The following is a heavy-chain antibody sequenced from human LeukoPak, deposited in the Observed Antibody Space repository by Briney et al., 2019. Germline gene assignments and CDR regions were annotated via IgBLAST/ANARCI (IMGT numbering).Heavy chain of an antibody. D-gene: IGHD3-22*01. CDR3: ARGGRGPAVNYYDSSGYSSALGV. CDR1: GFTFSSYA. CDR2: ISYDGSNK. Sequence: GGSLRLSCAASGFTFSSYAMHWVRQAPGKGLEWVAVISYDGSNKYYADSVKGRFTISRDNSKNTLYLQMNSLRAEDTAVYYCARGGRGPAVNYYDSSGYSSALGVWGQGTLVTVSS. V-gene: IGHV3-30*04. J-gene: IGHJ4*02.